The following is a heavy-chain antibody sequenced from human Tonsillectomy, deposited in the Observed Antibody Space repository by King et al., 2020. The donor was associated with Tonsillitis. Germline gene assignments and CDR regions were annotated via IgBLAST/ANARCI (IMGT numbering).Heavy chain of an antibody. Sequence: QLVQSGGGVVQPGRSLRLSCAASGFTFRNYAIHWVRQTPGKGLEWVAIISYDGSIKYYADSVTGRFTISRDNSKDTLYLQMSSLRAEDTAVYYCAREPERRGYYYGMDVWDQGTTVTVSS. CDR2: ISYDGSIK. CDR3: AREPERRGYYYGMDV. V-gene: IGHV3-30*04. J-gene: IGHJ6*02. D-gene: IGHD1-14*01. CDR1: GFTFRNYA.